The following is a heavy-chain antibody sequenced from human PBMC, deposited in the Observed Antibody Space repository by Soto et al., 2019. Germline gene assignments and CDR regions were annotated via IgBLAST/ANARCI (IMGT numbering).Heavy chain of an antibody. J-gene: IGHJ4*02. D-gene: IGHD1-26*01. Sequence: SQTLSLTCAVSGGSISSLNCWRWVRQPPGKGLEWIGEIYHSGSTNYNPSLKSRVTISVDKSKNQFSLKLSSVTAADTAVYYCAREFEAQRASFDYWGQGTLVTVSS. CDR3: AREFEAQRASFDY. CDR2: IYHSGST. CDR1: GGSISSLNC. V-gene: IGHV4-4*02.